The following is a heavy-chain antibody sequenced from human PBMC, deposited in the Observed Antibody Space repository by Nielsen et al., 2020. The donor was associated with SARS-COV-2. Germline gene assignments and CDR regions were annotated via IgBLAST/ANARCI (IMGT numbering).Heavy chain of an antibody. CDR3: ARDQDGGAATSNFYFDL. J-gene: IGHJ2*01. CDR1: GFSFTSYT. V-gene: IGHV3-21*01. CDR2: ITMSGRYM. Sequence: GGSLRLSCATSGFSFTSYTMNWVRQAPGKGLEWVSSITMSGRYMYYADSLRGRFTVSRDNAENSLFLQMSSLRGEDTAVYYCARDQDGGAATSNFYFDLWGRGTLVIVSS. D-gene: IGHD6-25*01.